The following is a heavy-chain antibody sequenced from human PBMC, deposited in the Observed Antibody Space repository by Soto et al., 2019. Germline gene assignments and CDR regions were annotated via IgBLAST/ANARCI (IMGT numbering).Heavy chain of an antibody. D-gene: IGHD4-4*01. V-gene: IGHV2-26*01. Sequence: SGPTLVNPTETLTLTCTVSGFSLSNARMGVSWIRQPPGKALEWLAHIFSNDEKSYSTSLKSRLTISKDTSKSQVVLTMTNMDPVDTATYYCARARESNYGYYGMDVRGQGTTVTVSS. J-gene: IGHJ6*02. CDR2: IFSNDEK. CDR1: GFSLSNARMG. CDR3: ARARESNYGYYGMDV.